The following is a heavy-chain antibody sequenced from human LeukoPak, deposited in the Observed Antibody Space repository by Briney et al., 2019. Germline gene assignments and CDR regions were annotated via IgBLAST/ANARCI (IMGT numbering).Heavy chain of an antibody. CDR3: AREGDVVDTIGSFDY. D-gene: IGHD5-12*01. CDR2: VNNDGSGT. Sequence: GGSLRLSCEASGFTFSRYWMHWVRQAPGKGLVWVSRVNNDGSGTNYADSVKGRFIISRDNARNTLCLQMSSLRAEDTAVYYCAREGDVVDTIGSFDYWGQGTLVTVSS. CDR1: GFTFSRYW. V-gene: IGHV3-74*01. J-gene: IGHJ4*02.